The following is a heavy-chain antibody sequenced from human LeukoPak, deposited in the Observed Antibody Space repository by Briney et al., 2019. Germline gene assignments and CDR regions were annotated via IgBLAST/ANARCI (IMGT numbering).Heavy chain of an antibody. D-gene: IGHD6-19*01. V-gene: IGHV1-2*02. CDR2: MNPNSGGT. CDR3: ARQGSNSSGWYPVDD. Sequence: ASVKVSCKASGYTFTGHYMHWLRQAPGQGLEWMGWMNPNSGGTKYAQTFQGRVTLTRDTSISTAYLELSSLTSDDTAVYFCARQGSNSSGWYPVDDWGQGTLVTVSS. J-gene: IGHJ4*02. CDR1: GYTFTGHY.